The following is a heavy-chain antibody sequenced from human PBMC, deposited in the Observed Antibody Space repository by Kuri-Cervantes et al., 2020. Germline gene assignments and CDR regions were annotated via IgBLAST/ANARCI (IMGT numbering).Heavy chain of an antibody. CDR1: GGSISSYY. V-gene: IGHV4-59*12. J-gene: IGHJ4*02. CDR3: ARATDGVDY. CDR2: IYYSGST. Sequence: ESLKISCTVSGGSISSYYWSWIRQPPGKGLEWIGYIYYSGSTNYNPSLKSRVTISVDTSKNQFSLKLSSVTAADTAVYYCARATDGVDYWGQGTLVTVSS. D-gene: IGHD3-10*01.